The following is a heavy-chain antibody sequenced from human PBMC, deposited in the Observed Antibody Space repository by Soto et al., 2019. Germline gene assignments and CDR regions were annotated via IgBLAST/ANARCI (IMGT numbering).Heavy chain of an antibody. CDR1: GGSLSSGDCS. CDR3: PRGRVWLGELADYDEDYGMDV. J-gene: IGHJ6*02. Sequence: TLSLTCTVSGGSLSSGDCSWRWVRLPPRTGLEWIGYIFYSRNTYYHASLESRVTMSIDTPKNLFSLSLSSVTAAGTAVYYCPRGRVWLGELADYDEDYGMDVWGQGTRVTVSS. CDR2: IFYSRNT. D-gene: IGHD3-10*01. V-gene: IGHV4-30-4*01.